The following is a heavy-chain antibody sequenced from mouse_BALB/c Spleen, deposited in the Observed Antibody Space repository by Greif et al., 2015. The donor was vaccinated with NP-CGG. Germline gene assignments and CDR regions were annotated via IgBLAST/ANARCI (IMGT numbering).Heavy chain of an antibody. CDR3: ARRGNPSWFAY. D-gene: IGHD2-1*01. CDR2: ISYSGST. Sequence: EVQGVESGPGLVKPSQSLSLTCTVTGYSITSDYAWNWIRQFPGNKLEWMGYISYSGSTSYNPSLKSRISITRDTSKNQFFLQLNSVTTEDTATYYCARRGNPSWFAYWGQGTLVTVSA. J-gene: IGHJ3*01. V-gene: IGHV3-2*02. CDR1: GYSITSDYA.